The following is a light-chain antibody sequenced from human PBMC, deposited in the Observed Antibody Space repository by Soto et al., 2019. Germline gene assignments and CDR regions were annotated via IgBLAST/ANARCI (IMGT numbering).Light chain of an antibody. CDR3: GTWDSSLSAVV. CDR1: SSNIGTYY. V-gene: IGLV1-51*01. CDR2: DNN. J-gene: IGLJ2*01. Sequence: QSVLTQPPSVSAAPGQKVTISCSGSSSNIGTYYVSWYQHVPGTAPKLLIYDNNERHSGIPDRFSGSKSGTSATLGITGLQTEDEADYHCGTWDSSLSAVVFGGGTKLTVL.